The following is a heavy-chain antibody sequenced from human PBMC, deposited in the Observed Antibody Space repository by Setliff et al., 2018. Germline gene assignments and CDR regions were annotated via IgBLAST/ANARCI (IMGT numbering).Heavy chain of an antibody. CDR3: ARGITMVRGVIIHNWFDP. J-gene: IGHJ5*02. CDR2: IYSSGST. CDR1: GGSISSGDYY. V-gene: IGHV4-30-4*08. Sequence: TLSLTCTVSGGSISSGDYYWSWIRQPPGKGLEWIGYIYSSGSTYYNPSLKSRVTISVDTSKNQFSLKLSSVTAADTAVYYCARGITMVRGVIIHNWFDPWGQGTLVTVSS. D-gene: IGHD3-10*01.